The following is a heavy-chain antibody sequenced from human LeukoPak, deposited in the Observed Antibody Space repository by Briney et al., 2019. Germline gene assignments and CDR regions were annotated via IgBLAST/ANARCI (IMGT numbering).Heavy chain of an antibody. CDR1: GFTFSSYA. Sequence: GGSLGLSCAASGFTFSSYAMSWVRQAPGKGLEWVSAISGSGGSTYYADSVKGRFTISRDNSKNTLYLQMNSLRAEDTAVYYCAKARSVGEYYFDYWGQGTLVTVSS. D-gene: IGHD3-10*01. V-gene: IGHV3-23*01. CDR3: AKARSVGEYYFDY. CDR2: ISGSGGST. J-gene: IGHJ4*02.